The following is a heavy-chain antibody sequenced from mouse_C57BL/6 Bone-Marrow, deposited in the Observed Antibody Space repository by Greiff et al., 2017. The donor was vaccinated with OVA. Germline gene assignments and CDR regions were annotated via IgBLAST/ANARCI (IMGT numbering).Heavy chain of an antibody. CDR1: GYAFTNYL. D-gene: IGHD1-1*01. Sequence: LQESGAELVRPGTSVKVSCKASGYAFTNYLIEWVKQRPGQGLEWIGVINPGSGGTNYNEKFKGKATLTADKSSSTAYMQLSSLTSEDSAVYVCARSFITTVVEDYFDYWGQGTTLTVSS. CDR3: ARSFITTVVEDYFDY. CDR2: INPGSGGT. V-gene: IGHV1-54*01. J-gene: IGHJ2*01.